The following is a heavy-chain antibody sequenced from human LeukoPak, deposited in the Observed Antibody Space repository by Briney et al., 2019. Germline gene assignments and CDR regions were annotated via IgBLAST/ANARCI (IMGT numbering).Heavy chain of an antibody. V-gene: IGHV3-49*03. J-gene: IGHJ6*02. Sequence: PGGSLRLSCTASGFTFGDYAMSWFRQAPGKGLEWVGFIRSKAYGGTTEYAASVKGRFTISRDDSKSIAYLQMNSLKTEDTAVYYCTRLGDSSSWYGWGSRYYYGMDVWGQGTTVTVAS. CDR3: TRLGDSSSWYGWGSRYYYGMDV. CDR1: GFTFGDYA. CDR2: IRSKAYGGTT. D-gene: IGHD6-13*01.